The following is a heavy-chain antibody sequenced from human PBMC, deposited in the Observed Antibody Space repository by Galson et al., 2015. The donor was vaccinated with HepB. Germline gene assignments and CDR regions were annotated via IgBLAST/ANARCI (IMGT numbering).Heavy chain of an antibody. J-gene: IGHJ6*02. V-gene: IGHV4-59*08. CDR1: GGSITSSY. CDR3: ATSELRPGGYYYYGMDV. CDR2: TYYTGNI. Sequence: ETLSLTCTVSGGSITSSYWSWIRQPPGKGLEWIGFTYYTGNIHYNPSLSSRVTISIGTSKNQFSLKVTSVTAADTAVYYCATSELRPGGYYYYGMDVWGQGTTVTV. D-gene: IGHD4-23*01.